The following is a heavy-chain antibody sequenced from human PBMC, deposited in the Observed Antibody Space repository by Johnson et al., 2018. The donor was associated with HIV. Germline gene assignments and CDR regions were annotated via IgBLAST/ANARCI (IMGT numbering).Heavy chain of an antibody. CDR1: GFTFSSFA. Sequence: VQLVESGGGLVQPGGSLRLSCVASGFTFSSFAMSWVRQAPGKGLEWVSGISGSGGSTDYAASVQGRFTISRDNSKNTLYLQMNSLKTEDTAVYYCTTDGYSSSWNRDAFDIWGQGTMVTVSS. D-gene: IGHD6-13*01. CDR3: TTDGYSSSWNRDAFDI. V-gene: IGHV3-23*04. CDR2: ISGSGGST. J-gene: IGHJ3*02.